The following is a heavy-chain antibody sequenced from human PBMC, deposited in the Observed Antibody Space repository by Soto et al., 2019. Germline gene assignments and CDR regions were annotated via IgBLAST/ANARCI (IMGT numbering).Heavy chain of an antibody. V-gene: IGHV4-31*03. D-gene: IGHD7-27*01. CDR1: GGSISSGGYY. CDR3: ARGVPMGTYYFDY. CDR2: VYHSGST. Sequence: QVQLQESGPGLVKPSQTLSLTCTVSGGSISSGGYYWIWIRQHPGKGLEWVGFVYHSGSTYYNPSLKSRVTISVDTSKSQFSLKLSSVTAADTAVYYCARGVPMGTYYFDYWGQGTPVTVSA. J-gene: IGHJ4*02.